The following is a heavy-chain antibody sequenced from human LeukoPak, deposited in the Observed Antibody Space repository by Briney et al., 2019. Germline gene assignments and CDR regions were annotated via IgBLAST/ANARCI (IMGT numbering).Heavy chain of an antibody. CDR3: AREGSRVVVNPFDY. V-gene: IGHV1-69*13. D-gene: IGHD3-22*01. Sequence: GASVKVSCKTSGGTFSSYAISWVRQAPGQGLEWMGGIIPIFGTANYAEKFQGRVTITADESTSTAYMELGSLRSEDTAVYYCAREGSRVVVNPFDYWGQGTLVTVSS. J-gene: IGHJ4*02. CDR1: GGTFSSYA. CDR2: IIPIFGTA.